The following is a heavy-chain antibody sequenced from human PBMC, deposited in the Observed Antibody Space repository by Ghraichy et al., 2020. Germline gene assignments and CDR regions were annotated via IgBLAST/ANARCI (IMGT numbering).Heavy chain of an antibody. J-gene: IGHJ3*01. D-gene: IGHD3-3*01. CDR2: ISGSGDYT. CDR1: GFAFSSYT. CDR3: ANSYDFADYAFDL. V-gene: IGHV3-23*01. Sequence: GGSLRLSCAASGFAFSSYTLSWVLQAPGKGMEWVSAISGSGDYTYYADSVKGRFTISRDNSKNTLYLQMNSLRAEDTAVYYCANSYDFADYAFDLWGQGTMFTVSS.